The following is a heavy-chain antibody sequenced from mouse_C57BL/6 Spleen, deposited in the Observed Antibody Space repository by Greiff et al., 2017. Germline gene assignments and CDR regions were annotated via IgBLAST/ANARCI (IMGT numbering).Heavy chain of an antibody. V-gene: IGHV5-17*01. J-gene: IGHJ3*01. CDR1: GFTFSDYG. CDR3: ARARVMTTGVPFAY. Sequence: EVKLVESGGGLVKPGGSLKLSCAASGFTFSDYGMHWVRQAPEKGLEWVAYISSGNSTIYYADTVKGRFTISRDNAKNTLFLQMTSLRSEDTAMYSCARARVMTTGVPFAYWGQGTLVTVSA. D-gene: IGHD1-1*01. CDR2: ISSGNSTI.